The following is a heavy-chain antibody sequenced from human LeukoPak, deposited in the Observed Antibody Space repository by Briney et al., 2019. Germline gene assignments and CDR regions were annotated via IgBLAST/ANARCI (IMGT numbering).Heavy chain of an antibody. V-gene: IGHV1-18*01. CDR2: ISAYNANT. CDR1: GYTFSNYG. J-gene: IGHJ4*02. CDR3: ARDLKGANGY. Sequence: ASVNVSCKASGYTFSNYGISWVRQAPGQGLEWMGWISAYNANTHYAQKFQGRVTITRDTSASTAYMELSSLRSEDTAVYYCARDLKGANGYWGQGTLVTVSS. D-gene: IGHD1-26*01.